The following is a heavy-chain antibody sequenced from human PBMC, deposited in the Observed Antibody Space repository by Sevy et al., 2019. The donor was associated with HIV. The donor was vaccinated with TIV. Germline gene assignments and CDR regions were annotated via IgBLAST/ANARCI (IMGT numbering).Heavy chain of an antibody. CDR3: TRLGGTVVTPYYAMDV. CDR2: IRSKANNYAT. J-gene: IGHJ6*02. CDR1: GFTFGGSA. Sequence: GGSLRLSCAASGFTFGGSAMHWVRQASGKGLEWVGRIRSKANNYATAHAASVKGRFTISRDDSKNTAYLQMNSLKTEDTAMYYCTRLGGTVVTPYYAMDVWGQGTTVTVSS. V-gene: IGHV3-73*01. D-gene: IGHD2-21*02.